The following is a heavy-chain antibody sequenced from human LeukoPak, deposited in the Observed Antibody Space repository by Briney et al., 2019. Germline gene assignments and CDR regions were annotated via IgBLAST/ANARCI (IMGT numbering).Heavy chain of an antibody. V-gene: IGHV4-34*01. CDR3: ARSYDFWSGYPNWFDP. D-gene: IGHD3-3*01. Sequence: ASETLSLTCAVYGGSFSGYYWSWIRQPPGKGLEWIGEINHSGSTNYNPSLKSRVTISVDTSKNQFSLKLSSVTAADTAVYYCARSYDFWSGYPNWFDPWGQGTLVTVSS. CDR2: INHSGST. J-gene: IGHJ5*02. CDR1: GGSFSGYY.